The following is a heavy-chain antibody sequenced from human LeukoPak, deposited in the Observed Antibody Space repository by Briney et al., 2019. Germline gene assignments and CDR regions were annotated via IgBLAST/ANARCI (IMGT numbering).Heavy chain of an antibody. CDR1: GGSISSYY. CDR2: IYYSGYT. J-gene: IGHJ5*02. CDR3: ARDLVPTGYYLGWFDP. V-gene: IGHV4-59*12. Sequence: SETLSLTCTVSGGSISSYYWSWIRQPPGKGLEWIGYIYYSGYTNYNPSLKSRVTISVDTSKNQFSLKLSSVTAADTAVYYCARDLVPTGYYLGWFDPWGQGTLVTVSS. D-gene: IGHD3-9*01.